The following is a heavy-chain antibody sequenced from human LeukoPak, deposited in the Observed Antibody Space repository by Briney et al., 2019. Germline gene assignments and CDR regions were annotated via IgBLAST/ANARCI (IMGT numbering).Heavy chain of an antibody. Sequence: GGSLRLSCAASGFTFSTYAMSWVRQVPGKGLEWVSGISANGGGTFYADSVKGRFTISRDNSKNTLYLQMNSLRAEDTAVYYCAKDRTYLDAFDIWGQGTKVTVSS. V-gene: IGHV3-23*01. CDR1: GFTFSTYA. CDR3: AKDRTYLDAFDI. CDR2: ISANGGGT. J-gene: IGHJ3*02. D-gene: IGHD2-2*01.